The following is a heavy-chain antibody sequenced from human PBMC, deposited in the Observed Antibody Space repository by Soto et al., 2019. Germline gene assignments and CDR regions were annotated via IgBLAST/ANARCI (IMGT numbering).Heavy chain of an antibody. D-gene: IGHD4-17*01. CDR2: INHSGST. Sequence: ETLSLTCAVYGGSFSGYYWSWIRQPPGKGLEWIGEINHSGSTNYNPSLKSRVTISVDTSKNQFSLKLSSVTAADTAVYYCARGMSRPYGDYLKYYYDYWGQGTLVTVSS. J-gene: IGHJ4*02. CDR1: GGSFSGYY. V-gene: IGHV4-34*01. CDR3: ARGMSRPYGDYLKYYYDY.